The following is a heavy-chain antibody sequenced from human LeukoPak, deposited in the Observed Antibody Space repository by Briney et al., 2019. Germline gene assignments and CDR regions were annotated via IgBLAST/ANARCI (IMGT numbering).Heavy chain of an antibody. J-gene: IGHJ4*02. Sequence: GGSLRLSCAASGFTFSSYSMNWVRQAPGKGLEWVSSISSSGSYIYYADSVKGRFTISRDNAKNSLYLQMNSLRAEDTAVYYCARARIVGATVRYFDYWGQGTLVTVSS. CDR3: ARARIVGATVRYFDY. D-gene: IGHD1-26*01. V-gene: IGHV3-21*01. CDR2: ISSSGSYI. CDR1: GFTFSSYS.